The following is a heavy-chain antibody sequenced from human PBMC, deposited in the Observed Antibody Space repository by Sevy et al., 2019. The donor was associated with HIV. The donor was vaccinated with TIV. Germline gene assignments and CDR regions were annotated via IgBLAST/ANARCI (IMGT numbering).Heavy chain of an antibody. CDR2: IRSKAYGGTT. V-gene: IGHV3-49*04. J-gene: IGHJ6*03. D-gene: IGHD3-10*01. CDR3: TRDKGEYYYGSGSYRLGYYYYMDV. Sequence: GGSLRLSCTASGFTFGDYAMSWVRQAPGKGLEWVGFIRSKAYGGTTEYAASVKGGFTISRDDSKSIAYLQMNSLKTEDTAVYYCTRDKGEYYYGSGSYRLGYYYYMDVWGKGTTVTVSS. CDR1: GFTFGDYA.